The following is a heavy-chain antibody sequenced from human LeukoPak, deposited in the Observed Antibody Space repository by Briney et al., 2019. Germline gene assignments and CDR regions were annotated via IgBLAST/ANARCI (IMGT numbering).Heavy chain of an antibody. CDR3: ARRYFDY. V-gene: IGHV3-7*03. CDR2: IKEDGTET. Sequence: GGSLRLSCAASGFMFSSNWMSWVRLAPGKGLEWVANIKEDGTETYYVDSVKGRFTISRDNAKNALYLQMSSLRAEDTAIYYCARRYFDYWGQGTLVTVSS. CDR1: GFMFSSNW. J-gene: IGHJ4*02.